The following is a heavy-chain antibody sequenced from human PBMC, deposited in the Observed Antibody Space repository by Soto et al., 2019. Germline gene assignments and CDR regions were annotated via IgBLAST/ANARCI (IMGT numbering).Heavy chain of an antibody. Sequence: EVQLVESGGGLVKPGGSLRLSCAASGFTFSSYSMNWVRQAPGKGLEWVSSISRSSSYIYYADSVKGRFTISRDNAKNSLYLQMNSLRAEDTAVYYCARSPPPNWFDPWGQGTLVTVSS. V-gene: IGHV3-21*01. J-gene: IGHJ5*02. CDR2: ISRSSSYI. CDR1: GFTFSSYS. CDR3: ARSPPPNWFDP.